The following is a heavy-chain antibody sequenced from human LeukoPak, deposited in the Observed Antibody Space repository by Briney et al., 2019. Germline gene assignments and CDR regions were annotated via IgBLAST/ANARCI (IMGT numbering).Heavy chain of an antibody. Sequence: GGSLRLSCAASGFALSDYNMSWIRQAPGKGPEYISYIDSSGDTKYYTDSVKGRFTISRDNAKNSLYLQMNSLRGDDTAVYYCAKGITSNDAFDIWGQGTMVTVSS. CDR2: IDSSGDTK. V-gene: IGHV3-11*04. CDR1: GFALSDYN. CDR3: AKGITSNDAFDI. D-gene: IGHD3-10*01. J-gene: IGHJ3*02.